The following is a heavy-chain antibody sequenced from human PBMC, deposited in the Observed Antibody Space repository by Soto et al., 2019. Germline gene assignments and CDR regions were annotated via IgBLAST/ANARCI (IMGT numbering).Heavy chain of an antibody. CDR2: IYYSGST. J-gene: IGHJ4*02. CDR3: AGIYSGSAGGTWRY. Sequence: QVQLQESGPGLVKPSQTLSLTCTVSGGSISSGGYYWSWIRQHPGKGLEWIGYIYYSGSTYYNPSLRRGVTISVDTSKNQFSLKLSSVTAADTAGYSCAGIYSGSAGGTWRYWGQGTLVTVSS. V-gene: IGHV4-31*03. CDR1: GGSISSGGYY. D-gene: IGHD1-26*01.